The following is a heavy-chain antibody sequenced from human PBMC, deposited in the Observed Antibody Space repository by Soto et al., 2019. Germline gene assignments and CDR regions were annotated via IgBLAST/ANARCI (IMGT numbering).Heavy chain of an antibody. CDR1: GGTFRSYA. D-gene: IGHD6-13*01. Sequence: GASVKVSCKASGGTFRSYAISWVRQAPGQGLEWMGGIIPIFGTANYAQKFQGRVTITADESTSTACMELSSLRSEDTAVYYCARVGSSWSDAEYFQHWGQGTLVTVSS. V-gene: IGHV1-69*13. CDR3: ARVGSSWSDAEYFQH. J-gene: IGHJ1*01. CDR2: IIPIFGTA.